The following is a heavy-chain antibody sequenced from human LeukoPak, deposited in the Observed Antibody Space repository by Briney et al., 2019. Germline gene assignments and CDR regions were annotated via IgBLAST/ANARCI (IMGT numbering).Heavy chain of an antibody. D-gene: IGHD6-19*01. Sequence: SETLSLTRTVSGGSISSYYWSWIRQPPGKGPEWIGYIYYSGSTNYNPSLKSRVTISVDTSKNQFSLKLSSVTAADTAVYYCARRNGWGYYFDYWGQGTLVTVSS. CDR1: GGSISSYY. V-gene: IGHV4-59*08. J-gene: IGHJ4*02. CDR2: IYYSGST. CDR3: ARRNGWGYYFDY.